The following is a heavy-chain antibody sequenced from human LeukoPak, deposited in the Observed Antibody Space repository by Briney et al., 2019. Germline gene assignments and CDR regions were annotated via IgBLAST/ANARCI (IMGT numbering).Heavy chain of an antibody. V-gene: IGHV4-34*01. CDR1: GGSLSCYY. CDR2: IHHCGST. J-gene: IGHJ4*02. CDR3: ARDGPWGCSGGSCYPFDY. Sequence: PAEPLSLICAVCGGSLSCYYWSWIRQPPGKGLEWIGEIHHCGSTNYNPSLKSRVTISVDTSKHHISLKLSSVTAADTAVYYRARDGPWGCSGGSCYPFDYWGQGTLVTVSS. D-gene: IGHD2-15*01.